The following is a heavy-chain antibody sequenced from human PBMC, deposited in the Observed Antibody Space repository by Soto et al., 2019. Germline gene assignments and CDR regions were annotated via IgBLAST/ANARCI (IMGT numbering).Heavy chain of an antibody. CDR2: ISSSSSTI. V-gene: IGHV3-48*02. CDR3: ARGFYDFWSGYNWFDP. D-gene: IGHD3-3*01. J-gene: IGHJ5*02. CDR1: GFTFSSYS. Sequence: GGSLRLSCAASGFTFSSYSMNWVRQAPGKGLEWVSYISSSSSTIYYADSVKGRFTISRDNAKNSLYLQMNSLRDEDTAVYYCARGFYDFWSGYNWFDPWGQGTLVTVSS.